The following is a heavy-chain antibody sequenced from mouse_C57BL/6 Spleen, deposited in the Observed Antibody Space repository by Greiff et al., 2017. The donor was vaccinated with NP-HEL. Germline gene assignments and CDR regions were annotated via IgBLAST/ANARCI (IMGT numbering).Heavy chain of an antibody. V-gene: IGHV1-42*01. D-gene: IGHD1-1*01. CDR2: INPSTGGT. CDR1: GYSFTGYY. CDR3: APYGSLGDWYFDV. Sequence: DVQLQESGPELVKPGASVKISCKASGYSFTGYYMNWVKQSPEKSLEWIGEINPSTGGTTYNQKFKAKATLTVDKSSSPAYMQLKSLTSEDSAVYYCAPYGSLGDWYFDVWGTGTTVTVSS. J-gene: IGHJ1*03.